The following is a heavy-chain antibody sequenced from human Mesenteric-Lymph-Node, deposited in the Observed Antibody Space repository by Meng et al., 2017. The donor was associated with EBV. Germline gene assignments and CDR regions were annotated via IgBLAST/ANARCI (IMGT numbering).Heavy chain of an antibody. CDR2: VYYSGST. V-gene: IGHV4-39*07. CDR1: VGSISSTSSY. J-gene: IGHJ5*02. Sequence: HGSRPGLAKPSETLSPTCPVSVGSISSTSSYWVWLRQPPGKGLEWIGRVYYSGSTYYTPSLKSRVTISVDTSKNQFSLKLNSLTAADTAVYYCARLLGGNYFNNWFDPWGQGTLVTVSS. CDR3: ARLLGGNYFNNWFDP. D-gene: IGHD5-24*01.